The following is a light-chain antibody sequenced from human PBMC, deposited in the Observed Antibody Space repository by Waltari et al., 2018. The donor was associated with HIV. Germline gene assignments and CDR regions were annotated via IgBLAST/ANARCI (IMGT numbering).Light chain of an antibody. CDR2: SNN. CDR3: AAWDDSLNGYV. CDR1: SSNIGSNT. V-gene: IGLV1-44*01. J-gene: IGLJ1*01. Sequence: QSVLTQPPSASGTPGQRVTISCSGSSSNIGSNTVNWYQQLPGTAPKLLIYSNNPRPSGVPDRFSGSKSGTSAYLAISGLQSEDEADYYCAAWDDSLNGYVFGTGTKVTVL.